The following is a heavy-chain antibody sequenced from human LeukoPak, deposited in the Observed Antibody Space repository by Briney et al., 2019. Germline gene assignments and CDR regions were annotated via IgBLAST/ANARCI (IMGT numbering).Heavy chain of an antibody. D-gene: IGHD3-22*01. J-gene: IGHJ4*02. CDR2: ISGSGGST. Sequence: PGGSLRLSCAASGFTFSSYAMSWVRQAPGKGLEWVSAISGSGGSTYYADSVKGRFTISRDNSKNTLYLQMNSLRAEDTAVYYCAKCNLYYYGSSGYYYEDYWGQGTLVTVSS. CDR1: GFTFSSYA. CDR3: AKCNLYYYGSSGYYYEDY. V-gene: IGHV3-23*01.